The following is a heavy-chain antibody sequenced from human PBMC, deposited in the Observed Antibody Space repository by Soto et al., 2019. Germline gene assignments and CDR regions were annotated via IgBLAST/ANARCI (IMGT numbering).Heavy chain of an antibody. Sequence: GGSLRLSCAASGFTFSSYAMSWVRQAPGKGLEWVSAISGSGGSTYYADSVKGRFTISRDNSKNTLYLQMNSLRAEDTAVYYCAKLQQVGFPTVTRGYNWFDPWGQGTLVTVSS. J-gene: IGHJ5*02. D-gene: IGHD4-4*01. V-gene: IGHV3-23*01. CDR2: ISGSGGST. CDR1: GFTFSSYA. CDR3: AKLQQVGFPTVTRGYNWFDP.